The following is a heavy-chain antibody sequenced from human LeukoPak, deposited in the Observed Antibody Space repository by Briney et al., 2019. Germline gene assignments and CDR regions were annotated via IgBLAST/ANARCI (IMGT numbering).Heavy chain of an antibody. V-gene: IGHV3-21*01. CDR1: GFTFSDYT. D-gene: IGHD3-10*02. CDR2: ISSDSSYI. CDR3: AELGITMIGGV. J-gene: IGHJ6*04. Sequence: GGSLRLSCAASGFTFSDYTMTWVRQAPGKGLEWVASISSDSSYIDYADSVKGRFTISRDNAKNSLFLKTDTLRGDDTGIYYCAELGITMIGGVWGKGTTVTISS.